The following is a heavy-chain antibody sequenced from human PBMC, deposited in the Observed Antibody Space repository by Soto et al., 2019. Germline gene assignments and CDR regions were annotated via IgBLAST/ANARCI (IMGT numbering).Heavy chain of an antibody. CDR3: ASSSLYGMDV. J-gene: IGHJ6*02. CDR2: IFHTGYT. V-gene: IGHV4-38-2*01. CDR1: GYSITSGRY. Sequence: SETLSLTCAVSGYSITSGRYWGWIRQSPGTGLEWIGSIFHTGYTYYNPSLKSRVTLSVDTSKNQFSLKVGSVAAADTAVYYCASSSLYGMDVWGQGTTVTVSS.